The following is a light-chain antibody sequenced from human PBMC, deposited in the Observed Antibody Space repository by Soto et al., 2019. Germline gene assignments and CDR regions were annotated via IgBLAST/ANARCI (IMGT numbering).Light chain of an antibody. CDR1: QSIDRW. J-gene: IGKJ1*01. V-gene: IGKV1-5*01. CDR3: QHFNIYGT. Sequence: DIQMTQSPSTLPASVGDRVTITFRASQSIDRWLAWYQHRPGKAPKILIYHASSLETGVPSRFSGSGSGTEFTLPISRLQPDDFASPYCQHFNIYGTFGKGIKVDI. CDR2: HAS.